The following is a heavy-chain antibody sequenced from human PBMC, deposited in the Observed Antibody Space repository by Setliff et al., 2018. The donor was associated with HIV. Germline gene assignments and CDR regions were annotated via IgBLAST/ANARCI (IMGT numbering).Heavy chain of an antibody. CDR2: INPSGGST. CDR1: GYTFTSYY. Sequence: ASVKVSCKASGYTFTSYYMHWVRQAPAQGLEWMGIINPSGGSTSYAQEFQGRVRTTRDTSTNTVYMEVSSLRSEDTAVYYCARVREPRGAFDVWGQGTMVTVSS. J-gene: IGHJ3*01. V-gene: IGHV1-46*01. D-gene: IGHD1-26*01. CDR3: ARVREPRGAFDV.